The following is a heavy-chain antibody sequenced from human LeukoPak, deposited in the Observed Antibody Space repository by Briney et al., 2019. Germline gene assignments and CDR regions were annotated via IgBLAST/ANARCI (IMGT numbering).Heavy chain of an antibody. CDR1: GFTFSNYV. D-gene: IGHD6-19*01. J-gene: IGHJ4*02. CDR2: ISGSGDST. Sequence: GGSLRLSCAASGFTFSNYVMSWVRQAPGKGLEWVSGISGSGDSTYYADSVKGRFTISRDNSKNTVYLQMNSLRVEDTAAYYCAKVRAPSGWFNSDYWGQGTLVTVSS. CDR3: AKVRAPSGWFNSDY. V-gene: IGHV3-23*01.